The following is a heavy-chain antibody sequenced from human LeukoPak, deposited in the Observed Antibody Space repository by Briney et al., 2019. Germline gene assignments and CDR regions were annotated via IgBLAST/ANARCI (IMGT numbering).Heavy chain of an antibody. V-gene: IGHV4-4*07. Sequence: SETLSLTCTVAGGSISSYYWSWIRQPAGKGLEWIGRIYTSGSTNYNPSLKSRVTMSVDTSKNQFSLKLSPVTAADTAVYYCASLTTVAFDYWGQGTLVTVSS. CDR3: ASLTTVAFDY. J-gene: IGHJ4*02. CDR2: IYTSGST. D-gene: IGHD4-11*01. CDR1: GGSISSYY.